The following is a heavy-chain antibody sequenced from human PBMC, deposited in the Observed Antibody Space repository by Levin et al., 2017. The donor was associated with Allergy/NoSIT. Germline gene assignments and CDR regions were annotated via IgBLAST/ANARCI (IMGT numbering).Heavy chain of an antibody. CDR2: IKQDGTEH. CDR1: GFTFSSYW. CDR3: ARNWRSAFDF. V-gene: IGHV3-7*04. Sequence: GGSLRLSCAASGFTFSSYWMSWVRQAPGKGLEWVANIKQDGTEHYSVYSVKGRFTISKDNVKNSVFLQMSSLTVEDTAVYYCARNWRSAFDFWGQGTRVTVSS. D-gene: IGHD2-8*02. J-gene: IGHJ3*01.